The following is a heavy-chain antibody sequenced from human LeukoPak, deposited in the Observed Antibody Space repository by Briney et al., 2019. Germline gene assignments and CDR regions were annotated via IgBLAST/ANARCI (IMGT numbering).Heavy chain of an antibody. CDR2: INHSGST. Sequence: SETLSLTCAVYGGSFSGYYWSWIRQPPGRGLEWIGEINHSGSTNYNPSLKSRVTISVDTSKNQFSLKLSSVTAADTAVYYCARGRSRQQLVRAYYYYYMDVWGKGTTVTVSS. J-gene: IGHJ6*03. CDR3: ARGRSRQQLVRAYYYYYMDV. CDR1: GGSFSGYY. D-gene: IGHD6-13*01. V-gene: IGHV4-34*01.